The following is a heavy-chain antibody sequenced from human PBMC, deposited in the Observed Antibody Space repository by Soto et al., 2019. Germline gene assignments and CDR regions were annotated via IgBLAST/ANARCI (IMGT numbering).Heavy chain of an antibody. J-gene: IGHJ4*02. CDR2: IYHSGST. CDR3: ATHGPPYCSSTSCYFGY. Sequence: QVQLQESGPGLVKPSGTLSLTCAVSSGSISSSNWWSWVRQPPGKGLEWIGEIYHSGSTNYNPSLESRVTISVDKSKNQCSLKLSSVTAADTAVYYCATHGPPYCSSTSCYFGYWGQGTLVTVSS. V-gene: IGHV4-4*02. CDR1: SGSISSSNW. D-gene: IGHD2-2*01.